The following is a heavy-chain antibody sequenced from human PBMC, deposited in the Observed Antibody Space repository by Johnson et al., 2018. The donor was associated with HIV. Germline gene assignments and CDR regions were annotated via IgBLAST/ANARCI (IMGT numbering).Heavy chain of an antibody. Sequence: QVQLVESGGGVVQPGRSLRLSCAASGFTFSSYGMHWVRQAPGKGLEWVSVIYSGGSTYYADSVKGRFTISRDNSKNTLYLQMDSLRAEDTAVYFCARVDDPYYNFWSGTSGAFDIWGQGTMVTVSS. CDR3: ARVDDPYYNFWSGTSGAFDI. CDR1: GFTFSSYG. CDR2: IYSGGST. J-gene: IGHJ3*02. V-gene: IGHV3-NL1*01. D-gene: IGHD3-3*01.